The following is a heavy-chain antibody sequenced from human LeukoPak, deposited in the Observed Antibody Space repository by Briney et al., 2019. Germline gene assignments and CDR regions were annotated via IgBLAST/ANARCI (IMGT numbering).Heavy chain of an antibody. V-gene: IGHV3-74*01. CDR1: GFTFSSYW. Sequence: GGSLRLSCAASGFTFSSYWMHWVRQAPGKGLVWVSRINSDGSRKSYADSVKGRFTISRDNAKNTLYLQMNSLRAEDTAVYYCARGTWATLYYYYMDVWGKGTTVTVSS. CDR3: ARGTWATLYYYYMDV. J-gene: IGHJ6*03. D-gene: IGHD5-24*01. CDR2: INSDGSRK.